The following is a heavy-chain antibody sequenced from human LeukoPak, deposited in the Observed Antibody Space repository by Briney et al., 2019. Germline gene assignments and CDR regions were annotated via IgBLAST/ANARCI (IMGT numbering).Heavy chain of an antibody. J-gene: IGHJ4*02. CDR3: AKTTDILTGYYLGY. D-gene: IGHD3-9*01. CDR2: MNPNSGNT. Sequence: ASVKVSCKTSGYTFITYDINWVRQATGQGLEWMGWMNPNSGNTGYAQKFQGRVTMTRNTSISTAYMELSSLRSEDTAVYYCAKTTDILTGYYLGYWGQGTLVTVSS. CDR1: GYTFITYD. V-gene: IGHV1-8*01.